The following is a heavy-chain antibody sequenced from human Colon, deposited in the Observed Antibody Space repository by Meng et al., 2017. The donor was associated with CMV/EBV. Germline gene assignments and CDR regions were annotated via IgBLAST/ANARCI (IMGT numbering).Heavy chain of an antibody. V-gene: IGHV3-11*04. Sequence: YFWGWIRQTPGKGLEWISYISSAETGGVTYYAGSVKGRFTISRDTAKNSVYLQMNSLRVEDTAVYYCARDRPHWSMDVWGQGTTVTVSS. J-gene: IGHJ6*02. CDR1: YF. CDR2: ISSAETGGVT. D-gene: IGHD3-3*01. CDR3: ARDRPHWSMDV.